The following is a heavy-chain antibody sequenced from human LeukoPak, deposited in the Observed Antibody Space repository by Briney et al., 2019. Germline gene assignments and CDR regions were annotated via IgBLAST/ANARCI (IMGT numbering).Heavy chain of an antibody. CDR3: ARESATSSFSFES. V-gene: IGHV3-21*01. D-gene: IGHD5-12*01. CDR2: ISASSAFI. Sequence: GGSLRLSCAASGFDFSSYTMNWVRQAPGKGLGWVSSISASSAFIHYADSVKGRFTVPRDNAKSSLFLQMDRLSVEDTAIYYCARESATSSFSFESWGQGVLVPVSS. J-gene: IGHJ4*02. CDR1: GFDFSSYT.